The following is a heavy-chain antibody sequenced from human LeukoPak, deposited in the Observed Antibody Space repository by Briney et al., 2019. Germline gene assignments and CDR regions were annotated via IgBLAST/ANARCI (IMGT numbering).Heavy chain of an antibody. CDR3: AKDWSSFSYGAPFDY. CDR2: ISWNSGSI. CDR1: GFTLDDYA. Sequence: GGSLRLSCAASGFTLDDYAMHWVRQAPGKGPEWVSGISWNSGSIGYADSVKGRFTISRDNAKNSLYLQMNSLRAEDTALYYCAKDWSSFSYGAPFDYWGQGTLVTVSS. J-gene: IGHJ4*02. V-gene: IGHV3-9*01. D-gene: IGHD5-18*01.